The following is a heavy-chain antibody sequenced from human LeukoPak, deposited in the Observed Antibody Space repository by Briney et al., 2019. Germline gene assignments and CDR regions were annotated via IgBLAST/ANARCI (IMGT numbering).Heavy chain of an antibody. V-gene: IGHV5-51*01. CDR3: ARPTPYSSTWYDAFEI. D-gene: IGHD6-13*01. CDR2: IYPGDSDT. J-gene: IGHJ3*02. Sequence: GESLEISCKASGYRFTNYWNGWVRPMPGKGPEWVGIIYPGDSDTRYSPSFQGQVTISADKSISNAYLQWSSLKASDTAMYYCARPTPYSSTWYDAFEIWGQGTMVTVSS. CDR1: GYRFTNYW.